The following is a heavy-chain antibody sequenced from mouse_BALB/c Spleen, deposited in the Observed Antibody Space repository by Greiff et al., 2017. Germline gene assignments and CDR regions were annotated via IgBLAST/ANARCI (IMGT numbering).Heavy chain of an antibody. Sequence: EVKLMESGGDLVKPGGSLKLSCAASGFTFSSYGMSWVRQTPDKRLEWVATISSGGSYTYYPDSVKGRFTISRDNAKNTLYLQMSSLKSEDTAMYYCARGDVFDYWGQGTTLTVSS. CDR3: ARGDVFDY. CDR1: GFTFSSYG. V-gene: IGHV5-6*02. J-gene: IGHJ2*01. CDR2: ISSGGSYT.